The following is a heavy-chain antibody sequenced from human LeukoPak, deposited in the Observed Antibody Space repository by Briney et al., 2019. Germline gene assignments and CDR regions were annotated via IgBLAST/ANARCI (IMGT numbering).Heavy chain of an antibody. CDR2: IKQDGSEK. Sequence: PGGSLRLSCAASGFTFSSYWMSWVRQAPGKGLEWVANIKQDGSEKYYVDSVKGRFTISRDNAKNSLYLQMNSLRAEDTAVYYCARDRRIIGRFGELFDDAFDIWGQGTMVTVSS. D-gene: IGHD3-10*01. CDR3: ARDRRIIGRFGELFDDAFDI. V-gene: IGHV3-7*04. CDR1: GFTFSSYW. J-gene: IGHJ3*02.